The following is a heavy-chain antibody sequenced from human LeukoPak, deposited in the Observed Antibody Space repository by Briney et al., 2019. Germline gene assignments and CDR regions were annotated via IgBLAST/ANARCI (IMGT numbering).Heavy chain of an antibody. D-gene: IGHD6-19*01. CDR3: AKSKQWLANYFDY. CDR2: ISWNSGSI. V-gene: IGHV3-9*01. J-gene: IGHJ4*02. Sequence: GGSLRLSCAASGFTFDDYAMHWVRQAPGKGLEWVSGISWNSGSIGYADSVKGRFTISRDNAKNSLYLQMNSLRAEDTALYYCAKSKQWLANYFDYWGQGTLVTVSS. CDR1: GFTFDDYA.